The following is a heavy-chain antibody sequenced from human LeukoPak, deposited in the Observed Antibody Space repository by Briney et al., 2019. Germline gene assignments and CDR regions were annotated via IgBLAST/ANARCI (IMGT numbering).Heavy chain of an antibody. CDR1: GYTFTSYG. CDR2: ISAYNGNT. CDR3: ARVLAAAGTRDFGY. J-gene: IGHJ4*02. D-gene: IGHD6-13*01. V-gene: IGHV1-18*01. Sequence: GASVKVSCKASGYTFTSYGISWVRQAPGQGLEWMGWISAYNGNTNYAQKLQGRVTMTTDTSTSTAYMELRSLRSDDTAVYYCARVLAAAGTRDFGYWGQGTLVTVSS.